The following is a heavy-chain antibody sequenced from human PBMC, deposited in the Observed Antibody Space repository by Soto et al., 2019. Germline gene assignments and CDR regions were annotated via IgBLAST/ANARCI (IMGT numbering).Heavy chain of an antibody. D-gene: IGHD3-3*01. CDR1: GFTFSNAW. V-gene: IGHV3-15*01. CDR2: IKSKTDGGTT. Sequence: EVQLVESGGGLVKPGGSLRLSCAASGFTFSNAWMSWVRQAPGKGLEWVGRIKSKTDGGTTDYAAPVKGRFTISSDDSKNTLYLQMNSLKTEDTAVYYCTTGSVSGHWSGYHYWGQGTMVTVSS. J-gene: IGHJ4*02. CDR3: TTGSVSGHWSGYHY.